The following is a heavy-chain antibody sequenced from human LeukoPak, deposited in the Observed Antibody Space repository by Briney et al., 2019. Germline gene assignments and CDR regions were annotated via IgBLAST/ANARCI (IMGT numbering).Heavy chain of an antibody. D-gene: IGHD2-15*01. J-gene: IGHJ4*02. Sequence: ASVKVSCKASGYTFTSYGISWVRQAPGQGLEWMGWISAYNGNTNYAQKLQGRVTMTTDTSTSTAYMELSSLRSEDTAVYYCAGAPEEVVAAQTDWGQGTLVTVSS. CDR3: AGAPEEVVAAQTD. CDR2: ISAYNGNT. CDR1: GYTFTSYG. V-gene: IGHV1-18*01.